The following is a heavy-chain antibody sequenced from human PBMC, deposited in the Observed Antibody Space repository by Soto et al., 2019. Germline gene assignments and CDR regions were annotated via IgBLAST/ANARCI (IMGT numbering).Heavy chain of an antibody. D-gene: IGHD6-13*01. V-gene: IGHV3-30-3*01. Sequence: GGSLRLSCAASGFTFSSYAMHWVRQAPGKGLEWVAVISYDGSNKYYADSVKGRFTISRDNSKNTLYLQMNSLRAEDTAVYYCASLLAAAGNDYYYYYGMDVWGQGTTVTVSS. CDR1: GFTFSSYA. CDR2: ISYDGSNK. J-gene: IGHJ6*02. CDR3: ASLLAAAGNDYYYYYGMDV.